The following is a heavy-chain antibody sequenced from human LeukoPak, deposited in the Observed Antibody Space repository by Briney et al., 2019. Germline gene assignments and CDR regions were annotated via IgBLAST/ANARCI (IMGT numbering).Heavy chain of an antibody. D-gene: IGHD2-2*01. CDR1: GGSVSSGSYY. Sequence: PSETLSLTCTVSGGSVSSGSYYWSWIRQPPGKGLEWIGEINHSGSTNYNPSLKSRVTISVDTSKNQFSLKLSSVTAADTAVYYCARGKSVEYCSSTSCHLYFYYGMDVWGQGTTVTVSS. CDR3: ARGKSVEYCSSTSCHLYFYYGMDV. J-gene: IGHJ6*02. CDR2: INHSGST. V-gene: IGHV4-39*07.